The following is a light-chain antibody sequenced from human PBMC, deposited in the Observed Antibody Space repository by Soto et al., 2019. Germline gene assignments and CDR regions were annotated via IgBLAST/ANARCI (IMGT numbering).Light chain of an antibody. Sequence: DIQMTQSPSTLSASVGDRVTITCRASQSISSWLAWYQQKPGKAPKFLIYDASNLESGVPSRFSGSGSGTEFTLTISSLQPDDFATYYCQQFTTFPRTFGQGTKVEIK. J-gene: IGKJ1*01. CDR3: QQFTTFPRT. CDR1: QSISSW. V-gene: IGKV1-5*01. CDR2: DAS.